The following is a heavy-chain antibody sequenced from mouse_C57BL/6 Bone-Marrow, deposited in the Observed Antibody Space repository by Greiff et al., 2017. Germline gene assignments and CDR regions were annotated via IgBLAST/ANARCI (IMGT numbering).Heavy chain of an antibody. Sequence: QVQLKESGAELAKPGASVKLSCKASGYTFTSYWMHWVKQRPGQGLEWIGYINPISGYTKYNQKFKDKATLTADKSSSTAYMQLSRLTYEDAAVYYCARRRAYAMDYWGQGTSVTVSS. J-gene: IGHJ4*01. CDR2: INPISGYT. V-gene: IGHV1-7*01. CDR1: GYTFTSYW. CDR3: ARRRAYAMDY.